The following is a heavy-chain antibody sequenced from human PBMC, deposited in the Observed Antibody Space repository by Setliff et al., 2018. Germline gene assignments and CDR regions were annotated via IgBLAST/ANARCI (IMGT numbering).Heavy chain of an antibody. Sequence: ASVKVSCKASGYTFTSYGISWVRQAPGQGLEWMGWISAYNGNTNYAQKLQGRVTMTTDTPTSTAYMELRSLRSDDTAVYYCARVMGSWELLRGYYYYGMDVWGQGTTVTVSS. D-gene: IGHD1-26*01. CDR3: ARVMGSWELLRGYYYYGMDV. V-gene: IGHV1-18*01. CDR2: ISAYNGNT. CDR1: GYTFTSYG. J-gene: IGHJ6*02.